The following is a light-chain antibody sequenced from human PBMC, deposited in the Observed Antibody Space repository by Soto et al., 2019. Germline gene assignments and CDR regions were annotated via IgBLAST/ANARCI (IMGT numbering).Light chain of an antibody. CDR3: LQTYSTPRT. J-gene: IGKJ1*01. CDR2: ATS. CDR1: QIINKY. V-gene: IGKV1-39*01. Sequence: DIQMTQSPSSLSASVGDRVTITCRTSQIINKYLSWYQQKPGKAPKLLIYATSTLQSGVPSRFSGSGSGTDFTLTISTLQPEDFATYYCLQTYSTPRTFGQGTKVDI.